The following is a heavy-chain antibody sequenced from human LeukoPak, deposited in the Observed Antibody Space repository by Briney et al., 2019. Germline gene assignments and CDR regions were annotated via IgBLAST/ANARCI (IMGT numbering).Heavy chain of an antibody. CDR2: IYYNGRT. D-gene: IGHD3-10*01. V-gene: IGHV4-59*08. J-gene: IGHJ4*02. CDR1: GGSISSHD. Sequence: PSETLSLTRTVSGGSISSHDWSWIRQPPGKGLEWIGYIYYNGRTNHNPSLTSRVTISLDTSKNQFSLKLGSVTAADTAVYYCASHYGSGFDDWGQGALVTGPS. CDR3: ASHYGSGFDD.